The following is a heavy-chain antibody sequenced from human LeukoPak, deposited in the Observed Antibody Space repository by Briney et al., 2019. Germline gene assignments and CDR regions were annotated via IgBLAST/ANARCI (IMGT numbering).Heavy chain of an antibody. V-gene: IGHV3-48*03. CDR1: GFTFSSYE. CDR3: AKGGVRGLDH. D-gene: IGHD3-10*01. CDR2: ISSSGDTI. J-gene: IGHJ4*02. Sequence: GGSLRLSCAASGFTFSSYEMNWVRQAPGKGLDWLSFISSSGDTIYYADSVKGRFTISRDNAKNSLYLQMSSLRAEDTAVYYCAKGGVRGLDHWGRGTLVTVSS.